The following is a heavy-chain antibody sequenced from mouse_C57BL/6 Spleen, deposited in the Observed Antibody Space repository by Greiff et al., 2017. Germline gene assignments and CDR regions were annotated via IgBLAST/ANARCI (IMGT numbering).Heavy chain of an antibody. CDR1: GYTFTDYE. CDR2: IDPETGGT. V-gene: IGHV1-15*01. J-gene: IGHJ3*01. CDR3: TRNDGSTFAY. Sequence: QVQLQQSGAELVRPGASVTLSCKASGYTFTDYEMHWVKQTPVHGLEWIGAIDPETGGTAYNQKFKGKAILTADKSSSTAYMELRSLTSEDSAVYYCTRNDGSTFAYWGQGTLVTVSA. D-gene: IGHD2-3*01.